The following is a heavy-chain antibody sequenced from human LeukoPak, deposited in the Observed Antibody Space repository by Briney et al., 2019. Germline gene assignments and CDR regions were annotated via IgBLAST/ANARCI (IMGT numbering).Heavy chain of an antibody. CDR1: GGSISTNSFS. D-gene: IGHD3-10*01. V-gene: IGHV4-39*01. Sequence: SETLSLTCIVSGGSISTNSFSLGWIRQAPGKGLEWIGSMYYSGTTYYNLSLRSRVTISVDTSKNQFSLELSSVTAADTAVYYCARGTLYDYWGQGTLVTVSS. CDR3: ARGTLYDY. CDR2: MYYSGTT. J-gene: IGHJ4*02.